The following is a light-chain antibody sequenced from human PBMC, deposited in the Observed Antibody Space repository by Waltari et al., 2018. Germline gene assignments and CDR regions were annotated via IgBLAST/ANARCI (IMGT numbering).Light chain of an antibody. CDR2: EVS. J-gene: IGLJ3*02. V-gene: IGLV2-14*01. Sequence: QSALNQPASVSGSPGQSITISCTGTSSDVGGYNYVPWSQQHPGKAPKLMIYEVSNRPSGVANRFSGSKSGNTASLTISVLQAEDEADYYCSSYTSSSSWVFGGGTKLTVL. CDR1: SSDVGGYNY. CDR3: SSYTSSSSWV.